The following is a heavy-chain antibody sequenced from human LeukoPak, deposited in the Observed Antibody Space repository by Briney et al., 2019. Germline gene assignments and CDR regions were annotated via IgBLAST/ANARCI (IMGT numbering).Heavy chain of an antibody. Sequence: SETLSLTCTVSGGSISSSSYYWGWIRQPPGKGLEWIGNIYYSGSTYYNPSLKSRVTISVDTSKNQFSLKLSSVTAADTAVYYCARNVVVPAAMTFDYWGQGTLVTVSS. J-gene: IGHJ4*02. V-gene: IGHV4-39*07. CDR1: GGSISSSSYY. CDR3: ARNVVVPAAMTFDY. CDR2: IYYSGST. D-gene: IGHD2-2*01.